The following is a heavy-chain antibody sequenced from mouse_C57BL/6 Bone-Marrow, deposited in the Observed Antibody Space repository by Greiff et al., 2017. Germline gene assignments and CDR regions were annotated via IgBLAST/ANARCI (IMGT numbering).Heavy chain of an antibody. V-gene: IGHV1-7*01. Sequence: VQLQQSGPELVKPGASVKISCKASGYTFTDYYINWVKQRPGQGLEWIGYINPSSGYTKYNQKFKDKATLTADKSSSTAYMQLSSLTYEDSAVYYCARWGDYEAMDYWGQGTTLTVSS. CDR3: ARWGDYEAMDY. CDR1: GYTFTDYY. D-gene: IGHD2-4*01. CDR2: INPSSGYT. J-gene: IGHJ2*01.